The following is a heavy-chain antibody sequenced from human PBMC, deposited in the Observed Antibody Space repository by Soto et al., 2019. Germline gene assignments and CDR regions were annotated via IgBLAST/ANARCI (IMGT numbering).Heavy chain of an antibody. J-gene: IGHJ6*02. V-gene: IGHV3-21*01. D-gene: IGHD3-10*01. CDR3: ARDAPYYYGSGTQRDYYYGMDV. CDR2: ISSSSSYI. CDR1: GFTFSSHS. Sequence: GGSLRLSCAASGFTFSSHSMNWVRQAPGKGLEWVSSISSSSSYIYYADSVKGRFTISRDNAKNSLYLQMNSLRAEDTAVYYCARDAPYYYGSGTQRDYYYGMDVWGQGTTVTVSS.